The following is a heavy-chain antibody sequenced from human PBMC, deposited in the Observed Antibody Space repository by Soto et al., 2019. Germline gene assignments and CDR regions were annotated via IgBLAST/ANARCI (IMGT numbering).Heavy chain of an antibody. J-gene: IGHJ3*02. CDR1: GFTFRNFA. Sequence: PGGSLRLSCAASGFTFRNFAMTWVRQAPGKRLEWVSTIGSVGGDTYYADSVKGRFTISRDDSKNTLSLQMNSLRAEDTAIYFCAKAGAGPGDAFDIWGQGTMVTVSS. D-gene: IGHD6-19*01. CDR3: AKAGAGPGDAFDI. V-gene: IGHV3-23*01. CDR2: IGSVGGDT.